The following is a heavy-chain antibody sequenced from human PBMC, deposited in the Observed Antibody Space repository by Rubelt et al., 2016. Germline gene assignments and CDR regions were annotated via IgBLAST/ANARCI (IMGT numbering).Heavy chain of an antibody. CDR2: IYSGGST. CDR3: ARGRELYYYGMDV. Sequence: EVQLLESGGGLVQPGGSLRLSCAASGFTCSSYAMSWVRQAPGKGLEWVSVIYSGGSTYYADSVKGRFTSSRNNSKNTLYLQMNSLRAEDTAVYYCARGRELYYYGMDVWGQGTTVTVSS. V-gene: IGHV3-23*03. D-gene: IGHD1-7*01. J-gene: IGHJ6*02. CDR1: GFTCSSYA.